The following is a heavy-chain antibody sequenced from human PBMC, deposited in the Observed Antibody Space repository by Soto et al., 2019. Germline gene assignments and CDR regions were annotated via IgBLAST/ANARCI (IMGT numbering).Heavy chain of an antibody. V-gene: IGHV4-30-4*01. CDR1: GGSISRGNYY. CDR3: ARRYDYDSSGYSYYFDY. D-gene: IGHD3-22*01. J-gene: IGHJ4*02. CDR2: IYYGGST. Sequence: QVQLQESGPGLVKPSQTLSLTCTVSGGSISRGNYYWSWIRQPPWKALAWIGYIYYGGSTYSNPSLKSRVTISVYTSKNQFSLKLCSVTAADTAVYYCARRYDYDSSGYSYYFDYWGQGTLVTVSS.